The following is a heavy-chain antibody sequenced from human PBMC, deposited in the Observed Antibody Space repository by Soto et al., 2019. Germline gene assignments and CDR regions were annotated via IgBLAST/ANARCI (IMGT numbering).Heavy chain of an antibody. D-gene: IGHD5-18*01. V-gene: IGHV4-31*03. CDR2: IYYSGNT. CDR3: ARDRLMATAGTARHYFGLDV. J-gene: IGHJ6*02. Sequence: SETLSLTCTVSGGSIRSGGYYWSWVRQNPRRGLEWIGNIYYSGNTYYNPSLKSRLTISVDTSKNQFSLNLSSVTAADTAVYYCARDRLMATAGTARHYFGLDVWGQGTTVTVS. CDR1: GGSIRSGGYY.